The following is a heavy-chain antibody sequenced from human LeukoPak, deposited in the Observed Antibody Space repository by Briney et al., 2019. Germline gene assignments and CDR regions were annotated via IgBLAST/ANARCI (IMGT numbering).Heavy chain of an antibody. J-gene: IGHJ4*02. V-gene: IGHV4-59*01. D-gene: IGHD3-22*01. Sequence: SETLSLTCTVSGASISSYYWNWIRQPPGKGLEWIGYIYYSGSTNYNPSLKGRVTISVDTSKNQFSLKLSSVTAADTAVYYCARGADSSGYYSIFYFDYWGQGTLVTVSS. CDR1: GASISSYY. CDR3: ARGADSSGYYSIFYFDY. CDR2: IYYSGST.